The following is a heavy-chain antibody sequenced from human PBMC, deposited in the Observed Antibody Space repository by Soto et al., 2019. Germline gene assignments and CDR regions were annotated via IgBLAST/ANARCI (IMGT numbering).Heavy chain of an antibody. CDR3: ARHLTNDYYYYYMDV. J-gene: IGHJ6*03. CDR2: IYPGDSDT. D-gene: IGHD2-8*01. Sequence: KVSCKGSGYSFTSYWIGWVRQMPGKGLEWMGIIYPGDSDTRYSPSFQGQVTISADKSISTAYLQWSSLKASDTAMYYCARHLTNDYYYYYMDVWGKGTTVTVSS. V-gene: IGHV5-51*01. CDR1: GYSFTSYW.